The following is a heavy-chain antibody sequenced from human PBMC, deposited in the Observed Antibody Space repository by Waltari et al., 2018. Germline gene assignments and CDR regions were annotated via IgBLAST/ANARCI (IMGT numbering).Heavy chain of an antibody. J-gene: IGHJ5*02. CDR1: GASFSASY. D-gene: IGHD3-3*01. Sequence: QVQLQQWGAGLLGPSVTLSLTCAVYGASFSASYWGWVRHPPGKGLEWIGQIRHPGSTNYNPSLKSRVTISIDTPRSQFSLRLSSVTAADTALYFCTRGGNYDFWSHRPFVDPWGQGTLVTVSS. V-gene: IGHV4-34*01. CDR3: TRGGNYDFWSHRPFVDP. CDR2: IRHPGST.